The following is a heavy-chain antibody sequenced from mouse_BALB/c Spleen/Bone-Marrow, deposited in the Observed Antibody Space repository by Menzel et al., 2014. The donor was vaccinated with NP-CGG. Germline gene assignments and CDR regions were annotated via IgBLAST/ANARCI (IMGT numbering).Heavy chain of an antibody. V-gene: IGHV1-5*01. Sequence: VQLQQSGTVLARPGASVKMSCKASGYTFTSYWMHWVKQRPGQGLEWIGAIYPGNSDTSYNQKFKGKAKLTAVTSTSTAYMDVSSLTNEDSAVYYCTRGITTVVATRAMDYWGQGTSVTVSS. J-gene: IGHJ4*01. CDR1: GYTFTSYW. CDR2: IYPGNSDT. CDR3: TRGITTVVATRAMDY. D-gene: IGHD1-1*01.